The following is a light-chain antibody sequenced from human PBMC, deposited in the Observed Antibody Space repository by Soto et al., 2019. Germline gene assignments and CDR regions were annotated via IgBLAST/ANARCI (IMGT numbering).Light chain of an antibody. CDR3: SSYTSSSPYV. J-gene: IGLJ1*01. CDR2: DVS. V-gene: IGLV2-14*01. CDR1: SSDVGGYNY. Sequence: QLVLTQPASVSGSPGQSITISCTGTSSDVGGYNYVSWYQQYPGKAPKLMIYDVSNRPSGVSNRFSGSKSGNTASLTISGLQAEDEADYYCSSYTSSSPYVFGPGTKLTVL.